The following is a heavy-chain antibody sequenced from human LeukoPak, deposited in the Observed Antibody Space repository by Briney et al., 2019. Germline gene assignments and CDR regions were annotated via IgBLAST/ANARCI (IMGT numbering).Heavy chain of an antibody. CDR1: GFTFSSYA. J-gene: IGHJ2*01. Sequence: HTGGSLRLSCAASGFTFSSYAMSWVRQAPGKGLEWVSIISPSGADTFFADSVKGRFTISRDNSKNTLYLQMSSLRAEDTAVYYCARDSTGYWYFDLWGRGTLVSVSS. V-gene: IGHV3-23*01. CDR2: ISPSGADT. D-gene: IGHD3-3*02. CDR3: ARDSTGYWYFDL.